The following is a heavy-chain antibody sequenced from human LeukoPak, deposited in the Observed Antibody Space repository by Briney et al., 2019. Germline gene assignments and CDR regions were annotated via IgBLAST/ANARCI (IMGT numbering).Heavy chain of an antibody. J-gene: IGHJ3*02. CDR2: INPSGGST. CDR1: GYSFTSYY. V-gene: IGHV1-46*01. CDR3: ARSSAYYNEADI. D-gene: IGHD1-26*01. Sequence: ASGKVSCKTSGYSFTSYYIHWVRQAPGQGLEWMGIINPSGGSTTYAQKFQGRLTMASDTSTSTVYMELRSLRSEDTAMYYCARSSAYYNEADIWGQGTMVTVSS.